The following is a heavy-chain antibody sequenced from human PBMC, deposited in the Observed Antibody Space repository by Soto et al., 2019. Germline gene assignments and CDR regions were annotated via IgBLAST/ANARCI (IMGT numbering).Heavy chain of an antibody. CDR2: INHSGST. Sequence: SETLSLTCAVYGGSFSGYYWSWIRQPPGKGLEWIGEINHSGSTNYNPSLKSRVTISVDTSKNQFSLKLSSVTAADTAVYYCARKSPNIVVVPAAGFDPWGQGTLVTVSS. J-gene: IGHJ5*02. CDR3: ARKSPNIVVVPAAGFDP. CDR1: GGSFSGYY. D-gene: IGHD2-2*01. V-gene: IGHV4-34*01.